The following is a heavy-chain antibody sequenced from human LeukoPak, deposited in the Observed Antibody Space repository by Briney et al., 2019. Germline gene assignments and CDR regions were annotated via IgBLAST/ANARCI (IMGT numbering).Heavy chain of an antibody. D-gene: IGHD2-2*01. CDR2: IYYSGST. CDR1: GGSISSYY. CDR3: ARGGDIVVVPAAHPYFDY. Sequence: SETLSLTCTVSGGSISSYYWSWIRQPPGKGLEWIGYIYYSGSTNYNPSLKSRVTISVDTSKNQFSLKLSPVTAADTAVYYCARGGDIVVVPAAHPYFDYWGQGTLVTVSS. V-gene: IGHV4-59*01. J-gene: IGHJ4*02.